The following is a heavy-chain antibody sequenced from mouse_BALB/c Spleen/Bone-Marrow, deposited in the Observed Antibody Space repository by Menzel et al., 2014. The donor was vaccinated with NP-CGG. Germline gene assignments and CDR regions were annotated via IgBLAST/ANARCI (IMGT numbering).Heavy chain of an antibody. J-gene: IGHJ2*01. CDR3: ARDMGLLRFDY. D-gene: IGHD2-3*01. CDR2: IRNKANGYTT. V-gene: IGHV7-3*02. Sequence: EVHLVESGGGLVQPGGSLRLSCATSGFTFTDYYMSWVRPPPGKALEWLTFIRNKANGYTTEYSASVKGRFTISRDNSQSILYLQMNTLRAEDSATYYCARDMGLLRFDYWGQGTTLTVSS. CDR1: GFTFTDYY.